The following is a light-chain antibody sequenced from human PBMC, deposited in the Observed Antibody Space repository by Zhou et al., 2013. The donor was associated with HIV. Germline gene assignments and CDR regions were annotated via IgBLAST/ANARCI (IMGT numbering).Light chain of an antibody. J-gene: IGKJ2*01. V-gene: IGKV3-20*01. CDR2: GTS. Sequence: EILLTQSPGTLSLSPGERVTLSCRASQSVSSRFLAWYQQKPGQPPRLLIYGTSSRANGIPDRFSGSGSGRDFTLTISGLQPDDFALYYCQQYDTWPSFGQGTKLQIK. CDR3: QQYDTWPS. CDR1: QSVSSRF.